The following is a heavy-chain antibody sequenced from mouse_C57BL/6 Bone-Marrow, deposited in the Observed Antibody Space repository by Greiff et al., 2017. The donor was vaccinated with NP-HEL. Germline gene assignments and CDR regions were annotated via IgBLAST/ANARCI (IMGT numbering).Heavy chain of an antibody. V-gene: IGHV1-26*01. CDR3: ARATYDDYGGAMDF. J-gene: IGHJ4*01. CDR2: INPNNGGN. Sequence: EVQLQQSGPELVKPGASVKISCKASGYTFTDYYMNWVKQSPGKSLEWIGDINPNNGGNSYNQKFKGKATLTVDKSSSTAYMELRSLTSEDSAVYYCARATYDDYGGAMDFWVQGTSVTVSA. CDR1: GYTFTDYY. D-gene: IGHD2-4*01.